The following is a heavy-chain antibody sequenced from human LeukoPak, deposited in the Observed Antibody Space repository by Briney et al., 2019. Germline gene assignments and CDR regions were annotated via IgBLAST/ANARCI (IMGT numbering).Heavy chain of an antibody. V-gene: IGHV3-66*01. CDR1: GFTASSNY. Sequence: GGSLRLSCAASGFTASSNYMSWVRQAPGKGLEWVSVIYSGGSTYYADSVKGRFTISRDNSKNTLYLQMNSLRAEDTAVYYCARASVFYYYYGMDVWGQGTTVTVSS. J-gene: IGHJ6*02. CDR2: IYSGGST. D-gene: IGHD3-16*01. CDR3: ARASVFYYYYGMDV.